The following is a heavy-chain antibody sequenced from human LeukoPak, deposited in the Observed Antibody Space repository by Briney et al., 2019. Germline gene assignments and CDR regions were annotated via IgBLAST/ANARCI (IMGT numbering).Heavy chain of an antibody. CDR2: IYSGGST. CDR1: GFTVSSNY. D-gene: IGHD2-2*01. Sequence: GGSLRLSCAASGFTVSSNYMSWVRQAPGKGLEWVSVIYSGGSTYYADSVKGRFTISRDNSKNTLYLQMNSLRAEDTAVYYCASYCSSTSCCGSFDYWGQGTLVTVSS. V-gene: IGHV3-66*02. CDR3: ASYCSSTSCCGSFDY. J-gene: IGHJ4*02.